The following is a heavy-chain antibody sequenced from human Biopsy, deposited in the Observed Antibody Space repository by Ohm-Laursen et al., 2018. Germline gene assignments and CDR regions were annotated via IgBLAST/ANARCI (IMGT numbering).Heavy chain of an antibody. J-gene: IGHJ4*02. CDR3: ARGRRTSGWPCFAN. CDR1: GDSLTSGPEN. Sequence: PSDTLSLTCTVSGDSLTSGPENWSWIRQSPGQGLEYIGFIYSGGNTNYNPSLQNRVTMSVDTSKNQFSLKLSSVIAADTAVYYCARGRRTSGWPCFANWGQGTLVIVSS. V-gene: IGHV4-61*01. CDR2: IYSGGNT. D-gene: IGHD6-19*01.